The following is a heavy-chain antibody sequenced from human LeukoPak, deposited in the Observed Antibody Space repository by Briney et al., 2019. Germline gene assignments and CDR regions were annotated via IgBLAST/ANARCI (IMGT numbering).Heavy chain of an antibody. CDR2: IHNSGST. CDR3: ARTDYSNTDWFDP. J-gene: IGHJ5*02. CDR1: GGSLSSYY. D-gene: IGHD4-11*01. V-gene: IGHV4-59*12. Sequence: SETLSLTYTVSGGSLSSYYWSWIRQPPGKGLEWIGYIHNSGSTHYNFSLKSRVTMSLDTSKNQFSLKLTSVTAADTAVYYCARTDYSNTDWFDPWGQGTLVTVSS.